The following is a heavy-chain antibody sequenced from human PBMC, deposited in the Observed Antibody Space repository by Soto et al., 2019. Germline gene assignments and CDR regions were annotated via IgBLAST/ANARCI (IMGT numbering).Heavy chain of an antibody. Sequence: PSETLSLTCAVSGYSISSGYYWGWIRQPPGKGLEWIGSIYHSGSTYYNPSLKGRVTISVDTSKNQFSLKLSSVTAADTAVYYWARVEGGTNYHSYYGMDVWGQGTMVT. D-gene: IGHD1-7*01. J-gene: IGHJ6*02. V-gene: IGHV4-38-2*01. CDR2: IYHSGST. CDR3: ARVEGGTNYHSYYGMDV. CDR1: GYSISSGYY.